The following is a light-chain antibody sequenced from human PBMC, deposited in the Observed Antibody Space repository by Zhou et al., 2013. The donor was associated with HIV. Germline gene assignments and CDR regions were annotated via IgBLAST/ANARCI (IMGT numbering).Light chain of an antibody. Sequence: DIQMTQSPSSLSASVGDRVTITCRASHSISSYLNWYQQKPGKVPNLLIYAASSLQSGVPSRFSGSGSGTDFTLTITSLQPEDFATYFCQQTYSTSITFGQGTRLEIK. V-gene: IGKV1-39*01. CDR1: HSISSY. J-gene: IGKJ5*01. CDR2: AAS. CDR3: QQTYSTSIT.